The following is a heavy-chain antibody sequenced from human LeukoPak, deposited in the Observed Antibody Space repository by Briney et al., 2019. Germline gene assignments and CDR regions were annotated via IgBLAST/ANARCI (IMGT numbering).Heavy chain of an antibody. D-gene: IGHD6-13*01. V-gene: IGHV5-51*01. Sequence: GESLKISCKGSGYSFTSYWIGWVRRMPGKGLEWMGIIYPGDADTRYSPSFQGQVTISAGKSISTSYLQWTSLQPSDTSIYSCACPEAAAADAFDIWGQGTMVTVSS. CDR2: IYPGDADT. CDR1: GYSFTSYW. J-gene: IGHJ3*02. CDR3: ACPEAAAADAFDI.